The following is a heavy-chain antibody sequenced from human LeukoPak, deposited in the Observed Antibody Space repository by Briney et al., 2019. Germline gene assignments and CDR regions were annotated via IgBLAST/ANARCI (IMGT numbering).Heavy chain of an antibody. V-gene: IGHV3-23*01. D-gene: IGHD6-19*01. Sequence: TGESLRLSCAASGFTFNNYAMTWVRQAPGKGLEWVSAITNSGGSTYYADSVKGRFTISRDNSKNTLFLQMNSLRADDTAVYYCAKISVTLTRDYWGQGTLVTVSS. CDR2: ITNSGGST. CDR1: GFTFNNYA. CDR3: AKISVTLTRDY. J-gene: IGHJ4*02.